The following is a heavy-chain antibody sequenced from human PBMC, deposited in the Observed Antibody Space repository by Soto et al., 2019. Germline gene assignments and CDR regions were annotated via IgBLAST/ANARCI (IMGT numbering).Heavy chain of an antibody. Sequence: PGGSLTVSCAASGFTCVSYCMHWVRQAPGKGLEWVAVIWYDGSNKYYADSVKGRFTISRDHSKNTLHLQMNRLRAEATAVYYCAGGPTYCYFDYWGQGPLVTVSS. CDR2: IWYDGSNK. CDR3: AGGPTYCYFDY. D-gene: IGHD2-15*01. J-gene: IGHJ4*02. CDR1: GFTCVSYC. V-gene: IGHV3-33*01.